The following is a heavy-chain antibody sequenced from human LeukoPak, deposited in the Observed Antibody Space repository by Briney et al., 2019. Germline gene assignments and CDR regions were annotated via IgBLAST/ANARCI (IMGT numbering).Heavy chain of an antibody. Sequence: LVKVSCKASGGTFSSYVISWVRQAPGQGLEWMGRIIPILGIANYAQKFQGRVTITADKSTSTAYMELSSLRSEDTAVYYCASPPADYYDSRDYFDYWGQGTLVTVSS. V-gene: IGHV1-69*04. J-gene: IGHJ4*02. CDR2: IIPILGIA. CDR3: ASPPADYYDSRDYFDY. CDR1: GGTFSSYV. D-gene: IGHD3-22*01.